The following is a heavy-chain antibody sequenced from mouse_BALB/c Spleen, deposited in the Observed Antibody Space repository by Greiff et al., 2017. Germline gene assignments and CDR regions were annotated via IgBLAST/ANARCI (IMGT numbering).Heavy chain of an antibody. J-gene: IGHJ1*01. Sequence: EVQGVESGGGLVKPGGSLKLSCAASGFTFSDYYMYWVRQTPEKRLEWVATISDGGSYTYYPDSVKGRFTISRDNAKNNLYLQMSSLKSEDTAMYYCARFRGDYGWYFDVWGAGTTVTVSS. CDR1: GFTFSDYY. D-gene: IGHD1-1*01. CDR3: ARFRGDYGWYFDV. V-gene: IGHV5-4*02. CDR2: ISDGGSYT.